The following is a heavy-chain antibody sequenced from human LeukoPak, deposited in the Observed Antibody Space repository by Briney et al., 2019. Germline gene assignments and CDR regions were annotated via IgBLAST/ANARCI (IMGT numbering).Heavy chain of an antibody. CDR2: INHSGST. CDR1: GGSFSGYY. J-gene: IGHJ5*02. CDR3: ARASQLVISRRGNWFDP. D-gene: IGHD6-6*01. Sequence: SETLSLTCAVYGGSFSGYYWSWIRQPPGKGLEWIGEINHSGSTNYNPSLKSRVTISVDTSKNQFSLKLNSVTAADTAVYYCARASQLVISRRGNWFDPWGQGTLVTVSS. V-gene: IGHV4-34*01.